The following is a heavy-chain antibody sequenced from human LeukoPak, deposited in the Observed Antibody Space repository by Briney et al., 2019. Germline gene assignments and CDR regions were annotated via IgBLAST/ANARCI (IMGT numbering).Heavy chain of an antibody. CDR2: IYYSGST. CDR3: ARGEYYFDY. Sequence: PSETLSLTCTVSGGSISCYYWSWIRQPPGKGLEWIGYIYYSGSTNYNPSLKSRVTISVDTSKNQFSLKLSSVTAADTAVYYCARGEYYFDYWGQGTLVTVSS. CDR1: GGSISCYY. J-gene: IGHJ4*02. V-gene: IGHV4-59*01. D-gene: IGHD3-10*01.